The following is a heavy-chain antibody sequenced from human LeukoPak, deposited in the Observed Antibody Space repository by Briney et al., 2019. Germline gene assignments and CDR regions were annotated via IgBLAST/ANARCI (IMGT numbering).Heavy chain of an antibody. CDR3: ASRDYYESSGYGY. V-gene: IGHV3-11*04. D-gene: IGHD3-22*01. J-gene: IGHJ4*02. Sequence: GGSLRLSCAASGFTFSDYYMSWIRQAPGKGLERVSYITSSGSSKYYADSVKGRFTISRDNAKKSVYLQMNSLRAEDTGIYYCASRDYYESSGYGYWGQGTLVTVSS. CDR2: ITSSGSSK. CDR1: GFTFSDYY.